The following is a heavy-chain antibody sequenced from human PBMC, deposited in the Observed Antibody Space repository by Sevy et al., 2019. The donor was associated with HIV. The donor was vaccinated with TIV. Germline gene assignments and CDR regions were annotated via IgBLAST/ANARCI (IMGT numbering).Heavy chain of an antibody. CDR3: ARSLWFGELSRLYNWFDP. D-gene: IGHD3-10*01. J-gene: IGHJ5*02. V-gene: IGHV1-18*01. CDR2: ISAYNGNT. CDR1: GYTFTSYG. Sequence: ASVKVSCKASGYTFTSYGISWVRQAPGQGLEWMGWISAYNGNTNYAQKLQGRVTMTTDTSTSTAYMELRSLRSDDTAVYYCARSLWFGELSRLYNWFDPWGKGTLVTVSS.